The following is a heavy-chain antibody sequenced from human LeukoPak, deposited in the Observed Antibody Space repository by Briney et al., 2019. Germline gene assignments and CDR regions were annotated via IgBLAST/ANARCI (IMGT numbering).Heavy chain of an antibody. J-gene: IGHJ6*02. V-gene: IGHV4-59*01. D-gene: IGHD2-2*01. Sequence: PSETLSLTCTVSGGSINYYYWMWIRQPPGKGLEWIGYIYYSGSTNYNPSLKSRVTISVDTSKNQFSLKLSSVTAADTAVYYCARARKYCSSTSCHQYYYYGMDVWGQGTTVTVSS. CDR3: ARARKYCSSTSCHQYYYYGMDV. CDR1: GGSINYYY. CDR2: IYYSGST.